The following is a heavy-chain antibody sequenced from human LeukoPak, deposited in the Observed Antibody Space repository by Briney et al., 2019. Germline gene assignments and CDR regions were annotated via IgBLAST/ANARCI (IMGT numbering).Heavy chain of an antibody. V-gene: IGHV1-18*01. J-gene: IGHJ6*03. CDR3: ARSSIVPAKYLYYYYYMDV. Sequence: ASVKVSCKASGYTFTSYGISWVRQAPGQGLEWMGWISAYNGNTNYAQKLQGRVTMTTDTSTSTAYMELRSLRSDDTAVYYCARSSIVPAKYLYYYYYMDVWGKGTTVTVSS. CDR2: ISAYNGNT. CDR1: GYTFTSYG. D-gene: IGHD2-2*01.